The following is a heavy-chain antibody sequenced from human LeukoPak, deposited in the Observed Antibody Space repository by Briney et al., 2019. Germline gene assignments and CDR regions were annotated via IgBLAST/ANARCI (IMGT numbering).Heavy chain of an antibody. Sequence: ASVKVSCKASGYTFTSYDINWVRQATGQGLEWMGWMNPNSGNTGYAQKFQGRVTMTRNTSISTAYMELSSLRSEDTAVYYCARGLGYCSTPDCPARVFCFDYWGQGTLVTVSS. J-gene: IGHJ4*02. V-gene: IGHV1-8*01. D-gene: IGHD2-15*01. CDR3: ARGLGYCSTPDCPARVFCFDY. CDR1: GYTFTSYD. CDR2: MNPNSGNT.